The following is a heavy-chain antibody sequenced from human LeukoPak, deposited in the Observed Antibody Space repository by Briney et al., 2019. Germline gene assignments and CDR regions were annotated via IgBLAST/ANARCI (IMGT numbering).Heavy chain of an antibody. D-gene: IGHD3-3*01. Sequence: GGSLRLSCAASGFTFSSYSMNWVRQAPGKGLEWVANIKQDGSEKYYVDSVKGRFTISRDNAKNSLYLQMNSLRAEDTAVYYCAKGVTIFGTFDYWGQGTLVTVSS. CDR2: IKQDGSEK. J-gene: IGHJ4*02. V-gene: IGHV3-7*01. CDR3: AKGVTIFGTFDY. CDR1: GFTFSSYS.